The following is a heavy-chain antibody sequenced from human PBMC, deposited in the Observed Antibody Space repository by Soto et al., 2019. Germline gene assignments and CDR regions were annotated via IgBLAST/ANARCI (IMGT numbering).Heavy chain of an antibody. CDR3: ARGVVVVAASQLGWFDP. V-gene: IGHV1-69*01. CDR2: IIPMFGTA. J-gene: IGHJ5*02. Sequence: QVQLVQSGAEVKKPGSSVKVSCKASGCTFSRDAISWVRQAPGQGLEWMGGIIPMFGTAKYVQKFQGRLTLTADESTSTAYMELRSLRSDDPAVYYCARGVVVVAASQLGWFDPWGQGTLVTVSS. CDR1: GCTFSRDA. D-gene: IGHD2-15*01.